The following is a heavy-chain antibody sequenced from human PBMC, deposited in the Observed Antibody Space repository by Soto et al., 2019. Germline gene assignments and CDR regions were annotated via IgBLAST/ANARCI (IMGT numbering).Heavy chain of an antibody. Sequence: EVQLVQSGAEVKKPGESLKISCKTSGYSFTTSWLGWVRQTPGKGLDWMGIIYPSDSDARYSPSFQGQVTITADKSISTAYLQWSSLKASDTAMYYCARHRGAPELHAFDIWGQGTMVTVSS. D-gene: IGHD1-7*01. CDR3: ARHRGAPELHAFDI. CDR2: IYPSDSDA. J-gene: IGHJ3*02. CDR1: GYSFTTSW. V-gene: IGHV5-51*01.